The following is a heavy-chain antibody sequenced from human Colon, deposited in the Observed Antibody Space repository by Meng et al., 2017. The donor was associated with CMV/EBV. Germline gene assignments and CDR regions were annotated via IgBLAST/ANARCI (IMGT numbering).Heavy chain of an antibody. Sequence: GESLKISCAASGFTFSTFAMSWFRQVPGKGLEWVSALTPSGDSTFYADSVKGRFTISRDNSKNTLHLQMNSLGAEDTAVYYCATGQDRYHYWGQGTLVTVSS. V-gene: IGHV3-23*01. D-gene: IGHD1-1*01. CDR1: GFTFSTFA. J-gene: IGHJ4*02. CDR3: ATGQDRYHY. CDR2: LTPSGDST.